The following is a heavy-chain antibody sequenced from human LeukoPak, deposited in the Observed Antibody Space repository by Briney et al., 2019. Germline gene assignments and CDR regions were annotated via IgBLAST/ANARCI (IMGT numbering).Heavy chain of an antibody. CDR2: IKQDGSEK. CDR1: GFTFSSYW. Sequence: GGSLRLSCAASGFTFSSYWMSWVRQAPGKGLEWVANIKQDGSEKYYVDSVKGRFTISRDNAKNSLYLQMNSLRAEDTAVYYCAREGGSGWYYYYYMDVWGKGTTVTVSS. V-gene: IGHV3-7*01. D-gene: IGHD6-19*01. CDR3: AREGGSGWYYYYYMDV. J-gene: IGHJ6*03.